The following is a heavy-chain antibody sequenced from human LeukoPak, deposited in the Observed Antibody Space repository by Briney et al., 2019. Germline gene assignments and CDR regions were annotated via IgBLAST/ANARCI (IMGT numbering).Heavy chain of an antibody. D-gene: IGHD6-19*01. J-gene: IGHJ4*02. CDR2: INSDGSST. CDR1: GFTFSSHG. V-gene: IGHV3-74*01. CDR3: ARSEWLAPFDY. Sequence: GGSLRLSCAASGFTFSSHGMHWVRQALGKGLVWVSRINSDGSSTSYADSVKGRFTISGDNAKNTLYLQMNSLRAEDTAVYYCARSEWLAPFDYWGQGTLVTVSS.